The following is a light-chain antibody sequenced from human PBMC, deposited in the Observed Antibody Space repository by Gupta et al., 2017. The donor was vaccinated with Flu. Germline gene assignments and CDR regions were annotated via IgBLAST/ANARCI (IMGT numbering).Light chain of an antibody. CDR2: RDS. Sequence: VALGQTARITCGGNNIGSKNVHWYQQKPGQAPVLVIYRDSNRPSGIPERFSGSNSGNTATLTISRAQAGDEADYYCQVWDSSTVFGGGTKLTVL. V-gene: IGLV3-9*01. J-gene: IGLJ2*01. CDR1: NIGSKN. CDR3: QVWDSSTV.